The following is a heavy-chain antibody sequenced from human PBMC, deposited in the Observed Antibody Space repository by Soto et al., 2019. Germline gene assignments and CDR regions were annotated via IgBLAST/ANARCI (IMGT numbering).Heavy chain of an antibody. CDR3: VKVSLIYGGIGDY. Sequence: EVQLLESGGGLVQPGGSLRLSCAASGFTFSSYAMSWVRQAPGKGLEWVSAISGSGGSTYYADSVKGRFTISRDNSKNTLYLQMNSLRAEDTAVYYCVKVSLIYGGIGDYWGQGTLVTVSS. CDR2: ISGSGGST. CDR1: GFTFSSYA. D-gene: IGHD4-17*01. V-gene: IGHV3-23*01. J-gene: IGHJ4*02.